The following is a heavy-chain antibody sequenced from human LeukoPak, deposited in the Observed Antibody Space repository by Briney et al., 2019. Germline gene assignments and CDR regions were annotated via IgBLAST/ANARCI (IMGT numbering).Heavy chain of an antibody. CDR2: LTGSGGNT. CDR3: VKFRGIQHYNYHMDV. J-gene: IGHJ6*03. CDR1: GFTFSSYA. D-gene: IGHD3-10*01. Sequence: GGSLRLSCAASGFTFSSYAMSSVRRAPGKGLEWVSGLTGSGGNTYYADSVKGRFTISRDNSKNTLSLQMNSLRAEDAAVYYCVKFRGIQHYNYHMDVWGKGTTVTVSS. V-gene: IGHV3-23*01.